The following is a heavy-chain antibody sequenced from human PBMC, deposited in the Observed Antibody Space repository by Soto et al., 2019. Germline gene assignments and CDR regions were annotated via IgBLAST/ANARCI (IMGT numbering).Heavy chain of an antibody. V-gene: IGHV3-23*01. CDR1: GFTFSSYA. J-gene: IGHJ4*02. D-gene: IGHD6-13*01. Sequence: EVQLLESGGGLVQPGGSLRLSCAASGFTFSSYAMSWVRQAPGKGLEWVSSISGSGGGTYYTDSVKGRFTISRDNSKNTRHLQMNSLRAEDTALYYCAKDQRGFTSTARIDYWGQGALVTVSS. CDR2: ISGSGGGT. CDR3: AKDQRGFTSTARIDY.